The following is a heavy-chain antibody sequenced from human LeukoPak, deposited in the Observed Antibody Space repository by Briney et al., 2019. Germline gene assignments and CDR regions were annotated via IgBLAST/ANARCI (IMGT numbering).Heavy chain of an antibody. V-gene: IGHV4-34*01. J-gene: IGHJ5*02. CDR1: GGSFSGYY. CDR3: ARGLVDLGFDP. Sequence: ASETLSLTCAVYGGSFSGYYWSWIRQPPGKGLEWIGEINHSGSTNYNPSLKSRVTISVDTSKNQFSLKLSSVTAADTAVYYCARGLVDLGFDPWGQGTLVTVSS. CDR2: INHSGST.